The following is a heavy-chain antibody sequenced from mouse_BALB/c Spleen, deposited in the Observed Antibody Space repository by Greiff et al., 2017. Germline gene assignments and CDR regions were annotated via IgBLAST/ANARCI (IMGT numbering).Heavy chain of an antibody. CDR2: ILPGSGST. V-gene: IGHV1-9*01. J-gene: IGHJ4*01. Sequence: VQLQQSGAELMKPGASVKISCKATGYTFSSYWIEWVKQRPGHGLEWIGEILPGSGSTNYNEKFKGKATFTADTSSNTAYMQLSSLTSEDSAVYYCARFRFPYAMDYWGQGTSVTVSS. CDR1: GYTFSSYW. CDR3: ARFRFPYAMDY.